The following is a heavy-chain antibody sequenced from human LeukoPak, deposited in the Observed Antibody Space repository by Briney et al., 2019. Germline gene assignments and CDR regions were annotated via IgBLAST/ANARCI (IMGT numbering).Heavy chain of an antibody. J-gene: IGHJ6*02. CDR3: ARNTYYYDSSGYWESGYYYGMDV. CDR1: GYTFTSYG. V-gene: IGHV1-18*01. Sequence: ASVKVSCKASGYTFTSYGISWVRQAPGQGLEWMGWISAYNGNTNYAQKLQGRVTMTTDTSTSTAYMELRSLRSDDTAVYYCARNTYYYDSSGYWESGYYYGMDVWGQGTTVTVSS. D-gene: IGHD3-22*01. CDR2: ISAYNGNT.